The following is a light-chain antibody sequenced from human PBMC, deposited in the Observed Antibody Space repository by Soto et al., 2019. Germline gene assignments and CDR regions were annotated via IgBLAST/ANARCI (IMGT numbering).Light chain of an antibody. CDR1: SSNIGAGYN. Sequence: QPVLTQPPSVSGAPGQRVSISCTGSSSNIGAGYNVYWYQQLPGTAPKLLIYDNNNRPSGVPDRFSGSKSGTSASLAITGLQAEDEADYYCQSYDTSLSGFYVFGTGTKVTVL. J-gene: IGLJ1*01. V-gene: IGLV1-40*01. CDR3: QSYDTSLSGFYV. CDR2: DNN.